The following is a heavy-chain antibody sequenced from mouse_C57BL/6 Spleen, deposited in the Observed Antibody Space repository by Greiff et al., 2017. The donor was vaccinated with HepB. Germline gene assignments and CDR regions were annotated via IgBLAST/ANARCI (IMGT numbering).Heavy chain of an antibody. D-gene: IGHD1-1*01. CDR1: GYTFTSYW. CDR3: ASRYYYRGVAY. J-gene: IGHJ3*01. V-gene: IGHV1-61*01. Sequence: VQLQQPGAELVRPGSSVKLSCKASGYTFTSYWMDWVKQRPGQGLEWIGNIYPSDSETHYNQKFKDKATLTVDKSSSTAYMQLSSLTSEDSAVYYCASRYYYRGVAYWGQGTLVTVSA. CDR2: IYPSDSET.